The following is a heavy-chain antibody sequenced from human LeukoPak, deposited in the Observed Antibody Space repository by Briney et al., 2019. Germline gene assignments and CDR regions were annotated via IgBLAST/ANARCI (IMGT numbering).Heavy chain of an antibody. CDR2: INPNSGGT. J-gene: IGHJ6*02. CDR1: GYMFTGYY. V-gene: IGHV1-2*02. Sequence: ASVKVSCKPSGYMFTGYYMHWVRQAPGQGLEWLGWINPNSGGTNYAEKFEGRVTMTRDTSISTAFMELSNLGSDDTAVYYCVKSHCSSSTSNKNRYYGMDVWGQGTTVTVS. D-gene: IGHD2-2*01. CDR3: VKSHCSSSTSNKNRYYGMDV.